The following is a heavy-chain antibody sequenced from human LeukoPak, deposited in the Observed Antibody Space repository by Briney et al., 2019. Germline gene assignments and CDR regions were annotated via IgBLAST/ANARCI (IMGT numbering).Heavy chain of an antibody. J-gene: IGHJ6*03. D-gene: IGHD2-2*01. CDR1: GFTFSSYS. CDR3: ARDQGRYCSSTSCPSLYYYYMDV. V-gene: IGHV3-21*01. CDR2: ISSSSSYI. Sequence: PGGSLRLSCAASGFTFSSYSMNWVRQAPGKGLEWVSSISSSSSYIYYADSVKGRFTISRDNAKNSLYLQMNSLRAEDTAVYYCARDQGRYCSSTSCPSLYYYYMDVWGKGTTVTVSS.